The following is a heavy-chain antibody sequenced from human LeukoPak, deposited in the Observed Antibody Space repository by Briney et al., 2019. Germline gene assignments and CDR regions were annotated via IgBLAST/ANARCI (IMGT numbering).Heavy chain of an antibody. CDR3: ARDQTVVVPAAIALDV. Sequence: GGSLRLSCAASGFTFSSYSMNWVRQAPGKGLEWVSYLSSSSSVIYHADSVKGRFTISRDNAKNSLYLQMNSLRAEDTAVYCCARDQTVVVPAAIALDVWGKGTTVTISS. CDR1: GFTFSSYS. D-gene: IGHD2-2*02. V-gene: IGHV3-48*04. CDR2: LSSSSSVI. J-gene: IGHJ6*04.